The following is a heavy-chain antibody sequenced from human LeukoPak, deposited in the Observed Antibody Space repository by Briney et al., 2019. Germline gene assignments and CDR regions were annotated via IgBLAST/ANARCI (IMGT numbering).Heavy chain of an antibody. J-gene: IGHJ4*02. Sequence: PGRSLRLSCAASGFTFDDYAMPWVRQAPGKGLEWVSGISWNSGSIGYADSVKGRFTISRDDAKTSLFLQVNSLRAEDTAMYYCARIGYSSSSIDYWGQGTLVTVSS. D-gene: IGHD6-13*01. CDR3: ARIGYSSSSIDY. V-gene: IGHV3-9*01. CDR2: ISWNSGSI. CDR1: GFTFDDYA.